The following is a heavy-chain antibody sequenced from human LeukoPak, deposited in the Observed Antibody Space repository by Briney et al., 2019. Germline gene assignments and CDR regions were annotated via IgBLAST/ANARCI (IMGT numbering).Heavy chain of an antibody. CDR3: ARPDSSGWFFDY. CDR2: IYPGDSDT. CDR1: GYSFTSYW. J-gene: IGHJ4*02. Sequence: GKSLKISCKGSGYSFTSYWIGWVRQIPGKDLEWMGIIYPGDSDTRYSPSFQGQVTISADKSITTAYLQWSSLKASDTAMYYCARPDSSGWFFDYWGQGTLVTVSS. D-gene: IGHD6-19*01. V-gene: IGHV5-51*01.